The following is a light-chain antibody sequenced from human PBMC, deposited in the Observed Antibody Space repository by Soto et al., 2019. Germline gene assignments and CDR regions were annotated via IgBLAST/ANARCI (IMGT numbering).Light chain of an antibody. Sequence: QSALTQPPSASGSPGQSVTISCTGTSSDIGGYNYVSWYQQPPGKAPKLMIYEVTKRPSGVPDRFSGSKSGNTASLTVSRLQAEDEADYYCTSFAGNFNVVFGGGTKLTVL. CDR1: SSDIGGYNY. CDR3: TSFAGNFNVV. J-gene: IGLJ2*01. V-gene: IGLV2-8*01. CDR2: EVT.